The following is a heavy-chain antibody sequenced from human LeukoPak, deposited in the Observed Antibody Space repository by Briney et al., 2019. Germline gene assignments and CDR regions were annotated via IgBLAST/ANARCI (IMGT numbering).Heavy chain of an antibody. J-gene: IGHJ5*02. Sequence: ASVKVSCKASGYTFTGYYMHWVRQAPGQGLEWMGWINTNTGNPTYAQGFTGRFVFSLDTSVSTAYLQISSLKAEDTAVYYCARDHPQPLYHIVVVPPVAFDPWGQGTLVTVSS. V-gene: IGHV7-4-1*02. CDR2: INTNTGNP. CDR3: ARDHPQPLYHIVVVPPVAFDP. CDR1: GYTFTGYY. D-gene: IGHD2-2*01.